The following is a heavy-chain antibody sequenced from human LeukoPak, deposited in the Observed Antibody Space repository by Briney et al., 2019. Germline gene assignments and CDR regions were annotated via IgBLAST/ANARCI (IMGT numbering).Heavy chain of an antibody. J-gene: IGHJ4*02. CDR1: GFTFSSNA. Sequence: PGGSLRLSCAASGFTFSSNALHWVRQAPGKGLEWVALISYDGRDKYYADSVKGRFTISGDNSKNTLYLQMNSLRGEDTAVYYCARDQSALPGTASALDYWGQGTLVTVSS. D-gene: IGHD6-19*01. V-gene: IGHV3-30*04. CDR3: ARDQSALPGTASALDY. CDR2: ISYDGRDK.